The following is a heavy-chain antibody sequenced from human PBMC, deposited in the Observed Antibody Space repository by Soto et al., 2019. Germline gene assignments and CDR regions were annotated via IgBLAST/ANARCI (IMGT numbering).Heavy chain of an antibody. Sequence: EVQLVVSGGGLVQPGGSLRLSCAASGFTVSNNFMSWVRQAPGKGLEWVSIIYRDGSTYYAYSVKGRFTISRDNSKNTLYRQMNSLRADDTAVYYCASRRNPYGAYDYWGQGTLVTVSS. J-gene: IGHJ4*02. CDR1: GFTVSNNF. CDR2: IYRDGST. V-gene: IGHV3-66*01. CDR3: ASRRNPYGAYDY. D-gene: IGHD4-17*01.